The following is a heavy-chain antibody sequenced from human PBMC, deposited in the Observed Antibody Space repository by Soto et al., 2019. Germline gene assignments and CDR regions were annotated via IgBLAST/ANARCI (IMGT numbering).Heavy chain of an antibody. CDR1: GFTFSSYA. CDR3: ARGGSGYYSNPFDY. J-gene: IGHJ4*02. Sequence: PGGSLRLSCASSGFTFSSYAMHWVRQAPGKGLEWVAVISYDGSNKYYADSVKGRFTISRDNSKNTLYLQMNSLRAEDTAVYYCARGGSGYYSNPFDYWGQGTLVTVSS. CDR2: ISYDGSNK. D-gene: IGHD3-22*01. V-gene: IGHV3-30-3*01.